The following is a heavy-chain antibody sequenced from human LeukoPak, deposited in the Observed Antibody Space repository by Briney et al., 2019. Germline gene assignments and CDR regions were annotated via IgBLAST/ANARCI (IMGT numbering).Heavy chain of an antibody. J-gene: IGHJ6*02. CDR2: IIPIFGTA. Sequence: ASVKVSRKASGGTFSSYAISWVRQAPGQGLEWMGGIIPIFGTANYAQKFQGRVTITADESTSTAYMELSSLRSEDTAVYYCASGITMIVVVIKMGYYYGMDVWGQGTTVTVSS. CDR1: GGTFSSYA. D-gene: IGHD3-22*01. CDR3: ASGITMIVVVIKMGYYYGMDV. V-gene: IGHV1-69*13.